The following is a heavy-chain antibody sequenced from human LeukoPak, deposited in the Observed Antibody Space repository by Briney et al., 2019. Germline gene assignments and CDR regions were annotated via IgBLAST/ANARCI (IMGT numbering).Heavy chain of an antibody. CDR2: IDPSDSYT. CDR1: GYIFITYR. D-gene: IGHD3-10*01. V-gene: IGHV5-10-1*01. CDR3: ARPLFSYYGSGSYYV. J-gene: IGHJ4*02. Sequence: GESLKISCKGAGYIFITYRIGWVRQMPGKGLEWMGRIDPSDSYTNYSPSFQGHGTISADKSISTAYLQWSSLKASDTAMYYCARPLFSYYGSGSYYVWGQGTLVTVSS.